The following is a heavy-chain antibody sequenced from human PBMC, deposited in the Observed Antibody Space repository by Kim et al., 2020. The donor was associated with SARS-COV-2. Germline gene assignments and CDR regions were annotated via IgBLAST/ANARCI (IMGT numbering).Heavy chain of an antibody. V-gene: IGHV3-74*01. Sequence: GGSLRLSCAASGFTFSSYWMHWVRQAPGKGLVWVSRINSDGSSTSYADSVKGRFTISRDNAKNTLYLQMNSLRAEDTAVYYCARDGRSSGYYYVASYYYGMDVWGQGTTVTVS. CDR3: ARDGRSSGYYYVASYYYGMDV. J-gene: IGHJ6*02. CDR1: GFTFSSYW. D-gene: IGHD3-22*01. CDR2: INSDGSST.